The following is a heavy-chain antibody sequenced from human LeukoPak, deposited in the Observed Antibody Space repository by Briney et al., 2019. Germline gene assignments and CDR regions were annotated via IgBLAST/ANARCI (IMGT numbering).Heavy chain of an antibody. CDR1: GASIRSSTYY. Sequence: SETLSLTCTVSGASIRSSTYYWGWVRQPPGKGLEYVGSVYYSGTASYNPSLKSRLTISVDTSKNQSSLKLSSATATDTAMYYCVRHFYYFDTSGYSNFDSWGQGSLVTVSS. J-gene: IGHJ4*02. CDR2: VYYSGTA. V-gene: IGHV4-39*01. D-gene: IGHD3-22*01. CDR3: VRHFYYFDTSGYSNFDS.